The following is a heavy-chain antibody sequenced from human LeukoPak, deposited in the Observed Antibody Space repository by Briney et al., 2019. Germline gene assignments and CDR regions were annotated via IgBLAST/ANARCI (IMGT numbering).Heavy chain of an antibody. CDR3: ARDGGAALAAAYNY. J-gene: IGHJ4*02. D-gene: IGHD6-13*01. V-gene: IGHV4-34*01. CDR2: INHSGST. Sequence: SETLSLTCAVYGGSFTGYYWSWIRQPPGKGLEWIGEINHSGSTNYNPSLKSRVTISVDTSKNQFSLKLSSVTAADTAVYYCARDGGAALAAAYNYWGQGTLATVSS. CDR1: GGSFTGYY.